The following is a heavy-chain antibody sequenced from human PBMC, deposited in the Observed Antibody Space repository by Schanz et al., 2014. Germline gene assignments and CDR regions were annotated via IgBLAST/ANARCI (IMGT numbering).Heavy chain of an antibody. CDR1: GASISSGGYY. V-gene: IGHV4-31*03. CDR3: ARHGGIPYYPMDV. J-gene: IGHJ6*02. D-gene: IGHD3-16*01. Sequence: QVQLQESGPGLVKPSQTLSLTCTLSGASISSGGYYWDWIRLLPGKGLEWIGYISYSGSTSFNPSLKSRLTMSVDTSKNQFSLRLSSVTAADTAVYYCARHGGIPYYPMDVWGQGTTVTVSS. CDR2: ISYSGST.